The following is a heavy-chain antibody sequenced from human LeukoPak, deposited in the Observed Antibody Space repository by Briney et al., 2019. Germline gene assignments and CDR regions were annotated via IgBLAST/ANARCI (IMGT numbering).Heavy chain of an antibody. CDR2: ISAYNDNT. CDR1: GDTFTMYG. D-gene: IGHD3-9*01. Sequence: ASVKVSCKASGDTFTMYGITWVRQAPGQGLEWMGWISAYNDNTNYAQNLQDRVTMTTDTSTSTAYMELRSLRSNDTAVYYCARDVQYYDFLTGYYDFDYWGQGTLVTVSS. CDR3: ARDVQYYDFLTGYYDFDY. V-gene: IGHV1-18*01. J-gene: IGHJ4*02.